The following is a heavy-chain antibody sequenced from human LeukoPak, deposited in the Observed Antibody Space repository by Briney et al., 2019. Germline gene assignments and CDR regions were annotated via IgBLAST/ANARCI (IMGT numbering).Heavy chain of an antibody. Sequence: GGSLRLSCAASGFTFSSYEMNWVRQAPGKGLEGVSYISSSGSTIYYADSVKGRFTISRDNAQNSLYLQMNNMRDEDTAVYYCARDVWGGSLLYHDAFYIWGQGTMVTVSS. CDR1: GFTFSSYE. CDR3: ARDVWGGSLLYHDAFYI. CDR2: ISSSGSTI. D-gene: IGHD2-15*01. J-gene: IGHJ3*02. V-gene: IGHV3-48*03.